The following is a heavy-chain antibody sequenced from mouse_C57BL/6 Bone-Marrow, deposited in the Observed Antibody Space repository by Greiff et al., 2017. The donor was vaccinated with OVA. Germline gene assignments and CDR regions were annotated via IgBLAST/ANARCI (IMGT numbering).Heavy chain of an antibody. Sequence: QVQLQQPGAELVKPGASVKLSCKASGYTFTSYWMHWVKQRPGQGLAWIGMIHPNSGSTNYNEKFKSKATLTVDKSSSTAYMQLSSLTSEDSAVYYCARRDYGSSYWYFDVWGTGTTVTVSS. V-gene: IGHV1-64*01. J-gene: IGHJ1*03. CDR2: IHPNSGST. CDR1: GYTFTSYW. CDR3: ARRDYGSSYWYFDV. D-gene: IGHD1-1*01.